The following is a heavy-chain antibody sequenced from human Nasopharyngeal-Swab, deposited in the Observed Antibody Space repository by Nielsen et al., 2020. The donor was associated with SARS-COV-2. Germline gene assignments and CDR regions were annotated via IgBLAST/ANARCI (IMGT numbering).Heavy chain of an antibody. Sequence: SVKVSFKASGYTFTSYYLHWVRQAPVQGLEWMGIINPTDGSTSYAQKFEGRVTMTRVTSTSTVYMELNSLRSEDTAVYYCARVLPFRITGTSGMDVWGQGTTVTVSS. V-gene: IGHV1-46*01. CDR1: GYTFTSYY. J-gene: IGHJ6*02. CDR2: INPTDGST. CDR3: ARVLPFRITGTSGMDV. D-gene: IGHD1-7*01.